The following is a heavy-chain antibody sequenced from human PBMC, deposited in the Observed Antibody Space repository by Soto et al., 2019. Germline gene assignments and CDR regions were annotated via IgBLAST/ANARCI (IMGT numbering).Heavy chain of an antibody. CDR3: ARKVPGSTTRPDYWYFDL. CDR1: VFTFISYA. Sequence: EVQLLESGGGLVQPGGSLRLSCEASVFTFISYAMNWVRQAPGKGLQWVAAISGGGDATFYADSVKGRFTISRDNSRNTVSLQMNSLGADDTAVYYCARKVPGSTTRPDYWYFDLWGRGTLVTVSS. CDR2: ISGGGDAT. J-gene: IGHJ2*01. V-gene: IGHV3-23*01. D-gene: IGHD3-10*01.